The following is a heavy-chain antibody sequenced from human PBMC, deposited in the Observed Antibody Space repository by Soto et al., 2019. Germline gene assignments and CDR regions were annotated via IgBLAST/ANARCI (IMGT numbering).Heavy chain of an antibody. J-gene: IGHJ6*03. CDR2: IKQDGSEK. CDR3: ARDIVYCSSTSCSNYYYYYMDV. D-gene: IGHD2-2*01. CDR1: GFTFSSYW. Sequence: GGSLRLSCAASGFTFSSYWMSWVRQAPEKGLEWVANIKQDGSEKYYVDSVKGRFTISRDNAKNSLYLQMNSLRAEDTAVYYCARDIVYCSSTSCSNYYYYYMDVWGKGTTVTVSS. V-gene: IGHV3-7*01.